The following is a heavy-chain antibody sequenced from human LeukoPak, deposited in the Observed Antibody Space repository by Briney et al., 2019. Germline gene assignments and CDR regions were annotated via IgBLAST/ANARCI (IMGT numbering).Heavy chain of an antibody. Sequence: GSLRLSCEVSGFTFSNCGMHWVRQAPGKGLEWVSSISSSSSYIYYADSVKGRFTISRDNAKNLLYLQMNSLRAEDTAVYYCARDRVEDSHGRCGMDVWGQGTTVTVSS. CDR3: ARDRVEDSHGRCGMDV. CDR2: ISSSSSYI. J-gene: IGHJ6*02. D-gene: IGHD5-18*01. V-gene: IGHV3-21*01. CDR1: GFTFSNCG.